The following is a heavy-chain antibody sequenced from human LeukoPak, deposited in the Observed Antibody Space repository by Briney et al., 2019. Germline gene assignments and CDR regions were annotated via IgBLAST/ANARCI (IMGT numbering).Heavy chain of an antibody. CDR2: TYYRSKWYN. CDR3: ARGVEMATTELDY. Sequence: SQTLSLTCAISGDSVSSNSATWSWIRQSPLRGLEWLGKTYYRSKWYNDYAASVKSRITINPDTSKNQFSLQLNSVTPEDTAVYYCARGVEMATTELDYWGQGTVVTVSS. J-gene: IGHJ4*02. V-gene: IGHV6-1*01. CDR1: GDSVSSNSAT. D-gene: IGHD5-24*01.